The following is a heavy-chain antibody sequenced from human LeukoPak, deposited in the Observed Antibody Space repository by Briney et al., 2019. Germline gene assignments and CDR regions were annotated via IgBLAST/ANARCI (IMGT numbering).Heavy chain of an antibody. CDR2: VIPIFGTA. CDR1: GGTFSSYA. V-gene: IGHV1-69*13. J-gene: IGHJ6*02. CDR3: ARENSGSYYPNYYYYGMDV. Sequence: SVKVSCKASGGTFSSYAISWVRQASGQGLEWMGGVIPIFGTANYAQKFQGRVTITADESTSTAYMGLSSLRSEDTAVYYCARENSGSYYPNYYYYGMDVWGQGTTVTVSS. D-gene: IGHD3-10*01.